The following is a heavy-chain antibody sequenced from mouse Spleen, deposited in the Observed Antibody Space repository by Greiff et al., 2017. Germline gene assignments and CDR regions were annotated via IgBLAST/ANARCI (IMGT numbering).Heavy chain of an antibody. Sequence: EVMLVESGGGLVKPGGSLKLSCAASGFTFSSYAMSWVRQTPEKRLEWVASISSGGSTYYPDSVKGRFTISRDNARNILYLQMSSLRSEDTAMYYCAREEGLRRYWYFDVWGAGTTVTVSS. J-gene: IGHJ1*01. CDR1: GFTFSSYA. CDR3: AREEGLRRYWYFDV. V-gene: IGHV5-6-5*01. D-gene: IGHD2-4*01. CDR2: ISSGGST.